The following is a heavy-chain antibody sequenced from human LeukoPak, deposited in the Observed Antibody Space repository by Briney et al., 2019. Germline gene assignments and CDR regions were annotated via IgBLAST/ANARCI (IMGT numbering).Heavy chain of an antibody. CDR1: GFTFNKYN. J-gene: IGHJ4*02. CDR2: INHSGST. V-gene: IGHV4-34*01. CDR3: ARDATN. D-gene: IGHD1-26*01. Sequence: GSLGLSCAASGFTFNKYNMDWIRQPPGKGLEWIGEINHSGSTNYNPSLKSRVTISVDTSKNQFSLKLSSVTAADTAVYYCARDATNWGQGTLVTVSS.